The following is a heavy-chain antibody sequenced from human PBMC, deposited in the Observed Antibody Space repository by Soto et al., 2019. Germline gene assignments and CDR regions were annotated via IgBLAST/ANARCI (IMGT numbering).Heavy chain of an antibody. D-gene: IGHD2-15*01. CDR1: GFTFGSYS. V-gene: IGHV3-48*01. Sequence: EVQLVESGGGLVQPGGSLRLSCAASGFTFGSYSMNWVRQAPGKGLEWVSVILSSSGVIYYADSVKGRFTISRDNAKNSLNLQRNGRRAEDTAVYYGASDLGAPLVASAMPDYMDVWGKGTTVTVPS. CDR2: ILSSSGVI. CDR3: ASDLGAPLVASAMPDYMDV. J-gene: IGHJ6*03.